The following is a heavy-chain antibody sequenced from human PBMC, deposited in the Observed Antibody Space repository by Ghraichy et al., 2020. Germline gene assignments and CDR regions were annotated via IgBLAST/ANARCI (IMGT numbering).Heavy chain of an antibody. J-gene: IGHJ4*02. D-gene: IGHD3-10*01. CDR3: ASLDYGSGNYGSYYFDF. Sequence: SETLSLTCTVSGGSISSNYWSWIRQPPGKGLEWIGYIYYSGTTNYNPSLKSRVTISVDTSKKQFSLRLSSVTAADTAVYFCASLDYGSGNYGSYYFDFWGQGTLVTVSS. CDR2: IYYSGTT. CDR1: GGSISSNY. V-gene: IGHV4-59*01.